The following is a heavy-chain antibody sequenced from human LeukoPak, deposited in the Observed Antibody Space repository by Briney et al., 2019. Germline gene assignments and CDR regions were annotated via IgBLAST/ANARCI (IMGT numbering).Heavy chain of an antibody. CDR2: IYPGDSDT. CDR3: ARQHYSSGWYPGYFDY. J-gene: IGHJ4*02. CDR1: GYSFTSYW. Sequence: GESLKISCKGSGYSFTSYWIGWVRQMPGKGLEWMGIIYPGDSDTRYSPSFQDRVTISADKSISTAYLQWSSLKASDTAMYYCARQHYSSGWYPGYFDYWGRGTLVTVSS. D-gene: IGHD6-19*01. V-gene: IGHV5-51*01.